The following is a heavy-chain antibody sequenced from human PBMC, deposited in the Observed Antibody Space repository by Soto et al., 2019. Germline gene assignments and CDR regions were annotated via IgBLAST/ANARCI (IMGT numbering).Heavy chain of an antibody. CDR2: IESGGST. CDR1: GFTVSSSY. V-gene: IGHV3-53*01. CDR3: AKDLAPLRLLNYYFYGLDV. J-gene: IGHJ6*02. Sequence: GGSLRLSCNASGFTVSSSYMSWVRQAPGMGLEWVAVIESGGSTHYADSVKGRFTISRDNSKNMIYLQLHTLRAEDTAVYYCAKDLAPLRLLNYYFYGLDVWGQGTTVTVSS. D-gene: IGHD2-15*01.